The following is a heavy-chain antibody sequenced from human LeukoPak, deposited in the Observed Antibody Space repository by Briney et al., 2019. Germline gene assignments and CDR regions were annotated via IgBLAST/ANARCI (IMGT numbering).Heavy chain of an antibody. CDR3: ARGFRGYSYGQFDY. Sequence: SETLSLTCTVSGGSISSYYWSWIRQPPGKGLEWIGHIYYSGSTNYNPSLKSRVTISVDTSKNQFSLKLSSVTAADTAVYYCARGFRGYSYGQFDYWGQGTLVTVSS. CDR1: GGSISSYY. V-gene: IGHV4-59*01. CDR2: IYYSGST. J-gene: IGHJ4*02. D-gene: IGHD5-18*01.